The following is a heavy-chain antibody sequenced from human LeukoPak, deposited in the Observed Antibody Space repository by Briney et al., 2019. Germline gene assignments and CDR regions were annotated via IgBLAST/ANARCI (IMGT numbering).Heavy chain of an antibody. V-gene: IGHV3-30-3*01. Sequence: GSLRLSCAASGFTFSSYAMHWVRQAPGKGLEWVAVISYDGSNKYYADSVKGRFTISRDNAKNSLYLQMNSLRAEDTAVYYCATPAGYWGQGTLVTVSS. CDR3: ATPAGY. J-gene: IGHJ4*02. CDR2: ISYDGSNK. CDR1: GFTFSSYA.